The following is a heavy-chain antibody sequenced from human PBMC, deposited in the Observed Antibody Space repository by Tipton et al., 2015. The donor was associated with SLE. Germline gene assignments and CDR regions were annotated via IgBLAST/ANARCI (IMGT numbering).Heavy chain of an antibody. V-gene: IGHV3-21*01. Sequence: LSLTCAASGFTFSSFSMNWVRQAPGKGLDWVSSISSSSSYIYYADSVKGRFTISRDNAKNSLYLQMNSLRAEDTAVYYCARGGYSGSYWDAFDIWGQGAMVTVSS. J-gene: IGHJ3*02. CDR3: ARGGYSGSYWDAFDI. CDR2: ISSSSSYI. D-gene: IGHD1-26*01. CDR1: GFTFSSFS.